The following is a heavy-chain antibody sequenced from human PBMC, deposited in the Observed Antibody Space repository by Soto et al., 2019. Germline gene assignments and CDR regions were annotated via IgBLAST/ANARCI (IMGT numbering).Heavy chain of an antibody. J-gene: IGHJ5*01. D-gene: IGHD1-26*01. V-gene: IGHV3-73*01. CDR2: IDRKTYNYAT. CDR3: IKYSGRPSIPAA. Sequence: PGGSLRLSCAASGFTFSDVAMHWVRQASGKGLEWVGRIDRKTYNYATTYGASVKGRFTISRDDSKNMVYLQMSSLKTEDTAVYYCIKYSGRPSIPAALGHGILVAVSS. CDR1: GFTFSDVA.